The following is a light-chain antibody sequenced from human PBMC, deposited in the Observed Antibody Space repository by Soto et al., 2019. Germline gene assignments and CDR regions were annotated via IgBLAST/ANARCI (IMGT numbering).Light chain of an antibody. CDR2: GAS. CDR3: QQSYSSPYT. Sequence: DIQMTQSPSSLSASVGDRVTISCRASQRIPSYLSWYQQKPGNAPKLLIYGASSLQSGVPSRFSGSGSGIDFALTISSLQPEDFATYYCQQSYSSPYTFCQGTKLEI. V-gene: IGKV1-39*01. CDR1: QRIPSY. J-gene: IGKJ2*01.